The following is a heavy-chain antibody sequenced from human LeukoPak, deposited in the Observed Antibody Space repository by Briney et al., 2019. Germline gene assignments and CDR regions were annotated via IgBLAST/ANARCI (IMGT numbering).Heavy chain of an antibody. CDR1: GFTFSGYA. J-gene: IGHJ4*02. D-gene: IGHD3-16*02. CDR3: AKSLGVGGYTRYKGFDQ. CDR2: IIGSGDST. V-gene: IGHV3-23*01. Sequence: GGSLRLSCTASGFTFSGYAMSWVRQAPGKGLEWVSTIIGSGDSTYYADSVKGRFTISRDNSKNTLHLQMNSLRAEDTAVYYCAKSLGVGGYTRYKGFDQWGQGTLVTVSS.